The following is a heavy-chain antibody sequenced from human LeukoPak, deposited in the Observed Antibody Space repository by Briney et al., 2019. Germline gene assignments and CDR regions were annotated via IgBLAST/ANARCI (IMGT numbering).Heavy chain of an antibody. J-gene: IGHJ3*02. CDR2: IIDSGGST. CDR1: GFTFSNYA. V-gene: IGHV3-23*01. D-gene: IGHD4-23*01. Sequence: GGSLRLSCAASGFTFSNYAMTWVRQAPGKGLEWVSGIIDSGGSTNYADSVKGRFSISRDNSKNTLFLQMNSLRAEDTGVYYCAKRGAGSGGNSALVAFDIWGQGTMVTVSS. CDR3: AKRGAGSGGNSALVAFDI.